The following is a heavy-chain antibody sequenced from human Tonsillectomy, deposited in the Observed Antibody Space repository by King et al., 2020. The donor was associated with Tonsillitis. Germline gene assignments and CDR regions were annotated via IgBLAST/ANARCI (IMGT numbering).Heavy chain of an antibody. CDR3: ARVGRGWSSDY. CDR1: GFTFSSYW. CDR2: IKQDGGEK. J-gene: IGHJ4*02. D-gene: IGHD6-19*01. V-gene: IGHV3-7*03. Sequence: VQLVESGGGLVQPGGSLRLSCAASGFTFSSYWMSWVRQAPGKGLEWVANIKQDGGEKYYVDSVKGRFTISRDNARDSLYLQMSSLRAEDTAVYFCARVGRGWSSDYWGQGTLVTVSS.